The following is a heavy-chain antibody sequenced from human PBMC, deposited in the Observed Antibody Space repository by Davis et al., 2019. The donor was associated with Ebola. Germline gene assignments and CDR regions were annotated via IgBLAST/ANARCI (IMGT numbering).Heavy chain of an antibody. CDR1: GGSISSSNW. CDR3: ARDKDYYDSSGYYHNWFDP. Sequence: PSETLSLTCAVSGGSISSSNWWSWVRQPPGKGLEWIGEIYHSGSTNYNPSLKSRVTISVDKSKNQFSLKLSSVTAADTAVYYCARDKDYYDSSGYYHNWFDPWGQGTLVTVSS. J-gene: IGHJ5*02. CDR2: IYHSGST. V-gene: IGHV4-4*02. D-gene: IGHD3-22*01.